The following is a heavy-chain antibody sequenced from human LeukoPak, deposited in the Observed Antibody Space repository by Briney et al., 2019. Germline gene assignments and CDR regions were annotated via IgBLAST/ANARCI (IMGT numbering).Heavy chain of an antibody. V-gene: IGHV1-69*10. CDR3: ARSLPRDTISSWYFDL. CDR2: IIPIFGIA. J-gene: IGHJ2*01. D-gene: IGHD5-24*01. CDR1: GYTFTSYG. Sequence: SVKVSCKASGYTFTSYGISWVRQAPGQGLEWMGGIIPIFGIANYAQKFQGRVTITADKSTSTAYMELSSLRSEDTAVYYCARSLPRDTISSWYFDLWGRGTLVTVSS.